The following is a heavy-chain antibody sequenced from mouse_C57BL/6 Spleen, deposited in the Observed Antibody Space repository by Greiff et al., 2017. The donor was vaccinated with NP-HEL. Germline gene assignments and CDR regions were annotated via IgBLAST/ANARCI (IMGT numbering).Heavy chain of an antibody. CDR3: ARQGYDYFPFDY. D-gene: IGHD2-4*01. V-gene: IGHV5-9*01. J-gene: IGHJ2*01. CDR1: GFTFSSYT. CDR2: ISGGGGNT. Sequence: EVKLMESGGGLVKPGGSLKLSCAASGFTFSSYTMSWVRQTPEKRLEWVATISGGGGNTYYPDSVKGRFTISRDNAKNTLYLQMSSLRSEDTALYYCARQGYDYFPFDYWGQGTTLTVSS.